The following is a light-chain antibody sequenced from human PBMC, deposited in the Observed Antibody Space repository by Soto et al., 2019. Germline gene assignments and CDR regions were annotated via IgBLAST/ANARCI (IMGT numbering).Light chain of an antibody. Sequence: SYELTQPPSVSVAPGQTARITCGGNNIGGKSVHWYQQKPGQAPVLVVYDDSYRPSGIPERFSGSNSGNTATLTISRVEAGDEADYYCQVWDSSSDHVVFGGGTKLTVL. V-gene: IGLV3-21*02. J-gene: IGLJ2*01. CDR1: NIGGKS. CDR2: DDS. CDR3: QVWDSSSDHVV.